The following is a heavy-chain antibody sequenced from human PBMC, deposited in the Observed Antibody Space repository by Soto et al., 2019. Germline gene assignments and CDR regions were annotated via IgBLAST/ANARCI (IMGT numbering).Heavy chain of an antibody. V-gene: IGHV3-33*01. CDR3: ARDDAFDNENGFDM. CDR1: GFPFSFYG. Sequence: LILSCAVSGFPFSFYGFHWVRQSPGKGLEWLGVIVSDGSAIYHADSLEGRFFISRDNSKDILYLQMNSLRVEDTAVYYCARDDAFDNENGFDMWGQGTMVTVSS. D-gene: IGHD3-3*02. CDR2: IVSDGSAI. J-gene: IGHJ3*02.